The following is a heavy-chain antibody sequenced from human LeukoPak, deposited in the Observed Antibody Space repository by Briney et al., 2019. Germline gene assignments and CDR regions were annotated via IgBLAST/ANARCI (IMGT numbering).Heavy chain of an antibody. CDR2: ISGGGGST. CDR1: GFTFSSYA. D-gene: IGHD5-24*01. V-gene: IGHV3-23*01. Sequence: GGSLRLSCAASGFTFSSYAMSWVRQAPGKGLEWVSAISGGGGSTYYADSVKGRFTISRDNSKNTLYLQMNSLRAEDTAVYYCANYGGRDGYNSYFDYWGQGTLVTVSS. J-gene: IGHJ4*02. CDR3: ANYGGRDGYNSYFDY.